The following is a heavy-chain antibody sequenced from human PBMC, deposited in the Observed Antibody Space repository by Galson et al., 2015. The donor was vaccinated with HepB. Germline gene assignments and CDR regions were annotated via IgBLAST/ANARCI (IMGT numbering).Heavy chain of an antibody. CDR2: NFYSGST. D-gene: IGHD5-24*01. J-gene: IGHJ4*02. CDR1: GGSISSSNYY. CDR3: ASGRRDGYRYSDY. Sequence: ETLSLTCTVSGGSISSSNYYWGWIRQPPGQGLEWIGSNFYSGSTYYNPSLKGRVTISVETSKNQLSLKVNSVTAADTAFYYCASGRRDGYRYSDYWGQGTLVTVSS. V-gene: IGHV4-39*01.